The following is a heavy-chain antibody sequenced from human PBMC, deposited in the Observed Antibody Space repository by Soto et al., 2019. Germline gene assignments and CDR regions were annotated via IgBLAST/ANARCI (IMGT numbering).Heavy chain of an antibody. CDR1: GVTLRNYG. CDR2: IIPVFGTA. D-gene: IGHD4-17*01. V-gene: IGHV1-69*12. Sequence: QVQLVQSGAEVQKPGSSVRVSCKASGVTLRNYGISWVRQAPGQGLEWMGGIIPVFGTAHYAQKFQGRVTITADESTSTAYMDVTSLRSEETAVYSCSRGEATKIVVTTYYGMDVWGQGTTVTVSS. J-gene: IGHJ6*02. CDR3: SRGEATKIVVTTYYGMDV.